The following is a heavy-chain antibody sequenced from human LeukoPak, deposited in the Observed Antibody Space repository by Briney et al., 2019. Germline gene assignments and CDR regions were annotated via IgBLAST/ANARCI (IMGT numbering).Heavy chain of an antibody. CDR2: IYSGGST. CDR3: ARVTEYSSSWCYFDY. V-gene: IGHV3-53*04. Sequence: GGSLRLSCAASGFTVSSNYMSWVRQAPGKGLEWVSVIYSGGSTYYADSVKGRFTISRHNSKNTLYLQMNSLRAEDTAVYYCARVTEYSSSWCYFDYWGQGTLVTVSS. D-gene: IGHD6-13*01. J-gene: IGHJ4*02. CDR1: GFTVSSNY.